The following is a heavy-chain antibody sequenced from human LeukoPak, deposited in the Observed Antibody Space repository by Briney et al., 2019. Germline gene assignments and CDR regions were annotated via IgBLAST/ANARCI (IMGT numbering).Heavy chain of an antibody. CDR3: ARSGPISLRF. CDR2: ISAYNGNT. CDR1: GYTFTNYG. V-gene: IGHV1-18*01. J-gene: IGHJ4*02. D-gene: IGHD2/OR15-2a*01. Sequence: GASVKVSCKASGYTFTNYGVSWVRQAPGQGLEWMGWISAYNGNTNYAQKLQGRVTMTRDTSTSTAYMELRSLRSDDTAVYFCARSGPISLRFWGQGTLVTVSS.